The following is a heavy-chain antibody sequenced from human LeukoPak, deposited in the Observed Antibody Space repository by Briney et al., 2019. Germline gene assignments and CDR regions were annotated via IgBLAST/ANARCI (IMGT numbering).Heavy chain of an antibody. CDR2: ISAYNGNT. CDR3: ARGPPVYGGSCCGY. Sequence: GASVKVSCKASGYTFTSYGISWVRQAPGQGLEWMGWISAYNGNTNYAQELQGRVTMTTDTSTSTAYMELRSLRSDDTAVHYCARGPPVYGGSCCGYWGQGTLVTVSS. CDR1: GYTFTSYG. V-gene: IGHV1-18*01. D-gene: IGHD2-15*01. J-gene: IGHJ4*02.